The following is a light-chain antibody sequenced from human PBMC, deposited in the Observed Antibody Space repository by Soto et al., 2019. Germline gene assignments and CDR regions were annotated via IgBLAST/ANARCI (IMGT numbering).Light chain of an antibody. CDR3: SSYRSTSYV. CDR1: SSDVGGHNY. V-gene: IGLV2-14*01. Sequence: QSALTQPASVSGSPGQSITISCAGSSSDVGGHNYVSWYQQHPGKAPKLLIYVVTNRPSGVSNRFSGSKSRKTPSLTISGLQAEHEADYYCSSYRSTSYVFGSWTKVTVL. J-gene: IGLJ1*01. CDR2: VVT.